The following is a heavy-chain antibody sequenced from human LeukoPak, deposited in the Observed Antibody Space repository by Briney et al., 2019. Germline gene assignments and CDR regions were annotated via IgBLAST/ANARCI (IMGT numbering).Heavy chain of an antibody. CDR3: ARGKLDYGDYYYYYGMDV. D-gene: IGHD4-17*01. CDR2: ISSNGSST. J-gene: IGHJ6*02. CDR1: GFTFSSYA. V-gene: IGHV3-64*01. Sequence: GGSLRLSCAASGFTFSSYAVHWVRQAPGKGLENISAISSNGSSTYYANSVKGRFTISRDNSKNTLYLQMGSLRAEDMAVYYCARGKLDYGDYYYYYGMDVWGQGTTVTVSS.